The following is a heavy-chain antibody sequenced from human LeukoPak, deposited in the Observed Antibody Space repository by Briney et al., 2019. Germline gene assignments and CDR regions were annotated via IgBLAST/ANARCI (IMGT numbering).Heavy chain of an antibody. CDR3: AREALPDCGGDCYSIEY. Sequence: PSETLSLTCTVSGGSISSGSYYWSWIRQPAGKGLEWIGRIYTSGSTNYNPSLKSRVTISVDTSKNQFSLKLSSVTAADTAVYYCAREALPDCGGDCYSIEYWGQGTLVNVSS. D-gene: IGHD2-21*01. CDR2: IYTSGST. J-gene: IGHJ4*02. V-gene: IGHV4-61*02. CDR1: GGSISSGSYY.